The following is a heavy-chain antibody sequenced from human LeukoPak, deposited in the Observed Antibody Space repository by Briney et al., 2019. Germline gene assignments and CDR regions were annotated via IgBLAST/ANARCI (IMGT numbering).Heavy chain of an antibody. V-gene: IGHV1-46*01. CDR3: ARVLAGAFDY. J-gene: IGHJ4*02. Sequence: ASVTVSCKASGYTFTSYYMHWVRQAPGQGLERMGIINPSGGSTSYAQKFQGRVTMTRDTSTSTVYMELSSLRSEDTAVYYCARVLAGAFDYWGQGTLVTVSS. CDR1: GYTFTSYY. D-gene: IGHD2-8*02. CDR2: INPSGGST.